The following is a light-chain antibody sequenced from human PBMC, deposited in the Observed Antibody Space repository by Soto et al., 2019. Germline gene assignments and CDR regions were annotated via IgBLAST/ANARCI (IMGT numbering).Light chain of an antibody. V-gene: IGKV1-5*01. CDR1: QSVSGW. CDR3: QQYNNFWT. J-gene: IGKJ1*01. CDR2: DAS. Sequence: DIQMTQSPSALSASAGDRVTITCRASQSVSGWLAWYQQKPGKAPRLLIYDASYLERGVPSRFSGSGSGTDFTLTISDLQPDDLGTYYCQQYNNFWTFGPGTKVEI.